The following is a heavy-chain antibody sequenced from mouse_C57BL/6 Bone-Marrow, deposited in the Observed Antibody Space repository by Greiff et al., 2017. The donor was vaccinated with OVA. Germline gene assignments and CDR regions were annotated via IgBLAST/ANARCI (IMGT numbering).Heavy chain of an antibody. V-gene: IGHV1-66*01. Sequence: QVHVKQSGPELVKPGASVKISCKASGYSFTSYYIHWVKQRPGQGLEWIGWIYPGSGNTKYNEKFKGKATLTADTSSSTAYMQLSSLTSEDSAVYYCARPVSTWFAYWGQGTLVTVSA. CDR2: IYPGSGNT. D-gene: IGHD1-1*01. CDR3: ARPVSTWFAY. J-gene: IGHJ3*01. CDR1: GYSFTSYY.